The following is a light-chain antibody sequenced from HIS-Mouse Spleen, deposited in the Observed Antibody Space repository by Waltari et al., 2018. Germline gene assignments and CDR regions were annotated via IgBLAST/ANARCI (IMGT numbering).Light chain of an antibody. J-gene: IGLJ2*01. V-gene: IGLV3-10*01. CDR2: EDS. Sequence: SYELTQPPSVSVSPGQTARITCSGDASPKKSAYWYQQKSGQPPVLVIYEDSKRPSGIPERFSGSSSGTMATLTISGAQVEDEADYYCYSTDSSGNHRVFGGGTKLTVL. CDR3: YSTDSSGNHRV. CDR1: ASPKKS.